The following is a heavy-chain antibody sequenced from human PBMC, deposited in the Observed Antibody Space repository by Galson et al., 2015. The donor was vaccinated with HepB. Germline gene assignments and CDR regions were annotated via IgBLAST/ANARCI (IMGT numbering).Heavy chain of an antibody. CDR3: AAIRFLEWPSTDAFDI. V-gene: IGHV1-24*01. CDR1: GYTLTELS. D-gene: IGHD3-3*01. CDR2: FDPEDGDT. J-gene: IGHJ3*02. Sequence: SVKVSCKVSGYTLTELSMHWVRQAPGKGLEWMGGFDPEDGDTIYAQKFQGRVTMTEDTSTDTAYMELNSLRSEDTAVYYCAAIRFLEWPSTDAFDIWGQGTMGTVSS.